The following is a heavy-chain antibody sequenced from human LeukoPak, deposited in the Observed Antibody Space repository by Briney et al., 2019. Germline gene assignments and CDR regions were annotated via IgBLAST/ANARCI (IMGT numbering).Heavy chain of an antibody. CDR1: GGSVSSGGSY. CDR2: IYYSGFT. D-gene: IGHD3-10*01. Sequence: SETLSLTCSVSGGSVSSGGSYWTWIRQRPGKGLEWIGYIYYSGFTFYSPSLKTRFFISLDASENQVSLKVNSVTAADTAVYYCARGGFFGSGSLFDSWGQGTLVTVSS. J-gene: IGHJ4*02. V-gene: IGHV4-31*03. CDR3: ARGGFFGSGSLFDS.